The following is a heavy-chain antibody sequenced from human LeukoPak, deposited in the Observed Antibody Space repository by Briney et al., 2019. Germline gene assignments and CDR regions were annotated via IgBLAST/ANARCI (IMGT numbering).Heavy chain of an antibody. CDR2: INPNSGGT. D-gene: IGHD3-3*01. J-gene: IGHJ6*02. CDR3: ARDLRIKIFGVPMVYYGMDV. Sequence: SVKVSFKSSGYTFTCYYMHLVRQAPAQGLEWMGWINPNSGGTNYAQKFQGRVTMTRDTSISTAYMELSRLRSDDTAVYYCARDLRIKIFGVPMVYYGMDVWGQGTAVTVSS. V-gene: IGHV1-2*02. CDR1: GYTFTCYY.